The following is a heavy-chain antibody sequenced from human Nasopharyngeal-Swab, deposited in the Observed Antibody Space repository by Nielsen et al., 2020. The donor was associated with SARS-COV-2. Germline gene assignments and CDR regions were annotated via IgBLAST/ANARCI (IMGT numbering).Heavy chain of an antibody. Sequence: GGSLRLSCAASGFTFSSYAMSWVRQAPGKGLEWVSAISSGGGTTYYADSVKGRFTISRDNSKNTLYLQMNSLRAEDTAIYYCAKVAGDYYYGSGYFDYWGQGTLVTVSS. CDR3: AKVAGDYYYGSGYFDY. J-gene: IGHJ4*02. CDR2: ISSGGGTT. CDR1: GFTFSSYA. D-gene: IGHD3-10*01. V-gene: IGHV3-23*01.